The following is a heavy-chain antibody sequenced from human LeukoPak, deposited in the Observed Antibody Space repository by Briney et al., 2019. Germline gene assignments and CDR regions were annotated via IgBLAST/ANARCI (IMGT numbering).Heavy chain of an antibody. Sequence: GGSLRLSCAASGFTFSNYVMSWVRQAPGKGLEWVSVISGSGDTTYYADSVKGRFTVSRDNSKNTLYLQMSSLRADVTAVYYCADITWTRGQSFDNWGQGTLVTVSA. CDR1: GFTFSNYV. J-gene: IGHJ4*02. V-gene: IGHV3-23*01. D-gene: IGHD2-15*01. CDR3: ADITWTRGQSFDN. CDR2: ISGSGDTT.